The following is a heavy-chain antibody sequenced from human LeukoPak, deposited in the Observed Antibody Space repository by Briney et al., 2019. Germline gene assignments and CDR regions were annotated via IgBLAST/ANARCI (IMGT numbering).Heavy chain of an antibody. D-gene: IGHD6-13*01. Sequence: PSETLSLTCTVSGGSISSYYWSWIRQPPGKGLEWIGYIYYSGSTNYNPSLKSRVTISVDTSKNQFSLKLSSVTAADTAVYYCARGPSQPIAAAGTSFDYWGQGTLVTVSS. V-gene: IGHV4-59*12. CDR2: IYYSGST. J-gene: IGHJ4*02. CDR1: GGSISSYY. CDR3: ARGPSQPIAAAGTSFDY.